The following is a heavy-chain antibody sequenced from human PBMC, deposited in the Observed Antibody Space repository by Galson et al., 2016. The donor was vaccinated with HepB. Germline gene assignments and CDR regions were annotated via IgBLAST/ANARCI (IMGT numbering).Heavy chain of an antibody. CDR2: IFYSGRT. V-gene: IGHV4-59*01. J-gene: IGHJ4*02. CDR1: GASFSRYY. Sequence: SETLSLTCTVSGASFSRYYWSWIRQPPGKGLEWIGYIFYSGRTKYNPSLESRLTISLDTSKNQFSLNLNSVTAADTAVYYCARGGFLTGDRLNTEFDYWGQGTLVTVSS. D-gene: IGHD2-21*01. CDR3: ARGGFLTGDRLNTEFDY.